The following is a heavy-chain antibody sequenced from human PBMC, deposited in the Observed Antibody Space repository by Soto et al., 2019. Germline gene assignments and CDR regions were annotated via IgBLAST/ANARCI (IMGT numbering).Heavy chain of an antibody. D-gene: IGHD3-3*01. J-gene: IGHJ4*02. CDR1: GFTFGNYA. CDR3: ARDYSNDFWSGSLDY. Sequence: HPGGSLRLSCEASGFTFGNYAMTWVRQGPGKGLEWVSALSGSNKYYADSVKGRFTISRDNSKNTLYLQMNSLIAEDTAVYYCARDYSNDFWSGSLDYWGQGTLVTVSS. CDR2: LSGSNK. V-gene: IGHV3-23*01.